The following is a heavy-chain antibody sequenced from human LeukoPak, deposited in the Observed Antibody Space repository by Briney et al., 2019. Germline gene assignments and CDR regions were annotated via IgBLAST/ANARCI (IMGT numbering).Heavy chain of an antibody. CDR2: VNQRGTI. Sequence: SETLSLTCGLNGGSFGDHFWGWFRQSPGKGLEWIGEVNQRGTINSNPSLKSRVAISVETSKNQFSLKLTSVTAADTAVYYCARINLWPGNWIDSWGQGSLVTVSS. V-gene: IGHV4-34*01. CDR1: GGSFGDHF. D-gene: IGHD2/OR15-2a*01. J-gene: IGHJ5*01. CDR3: ARINLWPGNWIDS.